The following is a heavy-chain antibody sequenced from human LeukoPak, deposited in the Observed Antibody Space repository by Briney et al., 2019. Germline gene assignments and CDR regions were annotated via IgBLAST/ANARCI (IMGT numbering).Heavy chain of an antibody. CDR1: GYTFTGYY. Sequence: GASVKVSCKASGYTFTGYYMHWVRQAPGQGLEWMGWINPNSGGTKNAQKFQGRVTMTRDTSISTAYMELSRLRSDDTAVYYCARYSSSFGFNFDYWGQGTLVTVSS. J-gene: IGHJ4*02. CDR2: INPNSGGT. V-gene: IGHV1-2*02. D-gene: IGHD6-6*01. CDR3: ARYSSSFGFNFDY.